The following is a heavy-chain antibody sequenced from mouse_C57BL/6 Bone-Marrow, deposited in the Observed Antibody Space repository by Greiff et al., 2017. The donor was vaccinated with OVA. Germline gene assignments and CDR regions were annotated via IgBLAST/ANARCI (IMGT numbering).Heavy chain of an antibody. CDR3: ARGCFYYSNYVGWYFDV. CDR1: GYTFTSYW. Sequence: QVQLQQPGAELVKPGASVKLSCKTSGYTFTSYWMHWVKQRPGQGLEWIGMIHPNSGSTNYNEKFKSKATLTVDKSSSTAYMQLSSLTSEDSAVYCCARGCFYYSNYVGWYFDVWGTGTTVTVSS. CDR2: IHPNSGST. D-gene: IGHD2-5*01. J-gene: IGHJ1*03. V-gene: IGHV1-64*01.